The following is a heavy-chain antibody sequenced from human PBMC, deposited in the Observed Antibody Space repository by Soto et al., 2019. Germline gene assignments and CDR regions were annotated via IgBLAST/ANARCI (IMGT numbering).Heavy chain of an antibody. CDR2: INHSGST. J-gene: IGHJ4*01. CDR1: GGSFSGYF. Sequence: TSETLSLTCAVYGGSFSGYFGSWIRQPPGKGLEWIGEINHSGSTNYNPSLKSRVTISVDTSNNQLSLKLRSVTAADTAVYYCARHDGFSSGWIFDYWGHGTLVTVSS. V-gene: IGHV4-34*01. D-gene: IGHD6-19*01. CDR3: ARHDGFSSGWIFDY.